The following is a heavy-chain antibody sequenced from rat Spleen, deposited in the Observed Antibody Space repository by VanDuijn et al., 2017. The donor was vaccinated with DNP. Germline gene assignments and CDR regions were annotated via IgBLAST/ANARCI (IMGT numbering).Heavy chain of an antibody. CDR3: TAITIVPTGIWFAY. J-gene: IGHJ3*01. Sequence: EVQLVESGGGLVQPGRSLKLSCAASGFTFSDYYMAWVRQAPTKGLEWVASISYDVGSTYYRDSVKGRFTISRDNAKSNLYLQMDSLRSEDTATYYCTAITIVPTGIWFAYWGQGTLVTVSS. V-gene: IGHV5-20*01. CDR1: GFTFSDYY. CDR2: ISYDVGST. D-gene: IGHD1-2*01.